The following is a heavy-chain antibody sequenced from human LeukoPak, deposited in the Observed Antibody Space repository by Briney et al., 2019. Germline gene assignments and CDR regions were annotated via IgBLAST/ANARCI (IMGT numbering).Heavy chain of an antibody. V-gene: IGHV3-30*04. Sequence: GGSLRLSCAASGFTFSASSMHWVRQAPGKGLEWVALISDDGSNESFADSVKGRLTISRDNSKNTLYLQMNSLRADDTAVYYCARDHQVSYFDYWGQGTLVTVSS. CDR3: ARDHQVSYFDY. CDR2: ISDDGSNE. J-gene: IGHJ4*02. CDR1: GFTFSASS. D-gene: IGHD6-6*01.